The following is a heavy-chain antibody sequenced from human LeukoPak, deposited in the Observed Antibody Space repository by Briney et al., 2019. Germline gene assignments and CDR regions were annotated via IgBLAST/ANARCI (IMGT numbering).Heavy chain of an antibody. V-gene: IGHV4-4*07. D-gene: IGHD3-3*01. CDR2: IYTSGST. CDR1: GVSIGPYY. Sequence: SETLSLTCAVSGVSIGPYYWSWIRQPAGKGLEWIGHIYTSGSTKYNPSLKSRVTISVDTSKNQFSLKLSSVTAADTAVYYCARLRFLEWLTHSYFDYWGQGTLVTVSS. J-gene: IGHJ4*02. CDR3: ARLRFLEWLTHSYFDY.